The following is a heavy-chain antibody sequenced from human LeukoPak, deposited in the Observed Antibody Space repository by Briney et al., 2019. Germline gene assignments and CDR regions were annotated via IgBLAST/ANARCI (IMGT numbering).Heavy chain of an antibody. CDR3: ARVVAATIYQFDY. V-gene: IGHV4-31*03. J-gene: IGHJ4*02. Sequence: SETLSLTCTVSGGSINSNGYYWSWVRQHPGKGLEWIGYIYNSGGTYYNPSLKSRLTTSVDTSKNQFSLKLSSVTAVDTAVYYCARVVAATIYQFDYWGQGTLVTVSS. CDR1: GGSINSNGYY. CDR2: IYNSGGT. D-gene: IGHD2-15*01.